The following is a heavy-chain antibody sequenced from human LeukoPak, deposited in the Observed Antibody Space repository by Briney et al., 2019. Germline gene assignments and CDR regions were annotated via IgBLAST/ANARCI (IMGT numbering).Heavy chain of an antibody. J-gene: IGHJ5*02. D-gene: IGHD6-13*01. Sequence: PSETLSLTCTVSGGSISSYYWSWIRQPPGKGLEWIGYIYYSGSTNYNPSLKSRVTISVDTSKNQFSLKLSSVTAADTAVYYCARTGVSEAGSNWFDPWGQGTPVTVSS. CDR1: GGSISSYY. CDR2: IYYSGST. CDR3: ARTGVSEAGSNWFDP. V-gene: IGHV4-59*01.